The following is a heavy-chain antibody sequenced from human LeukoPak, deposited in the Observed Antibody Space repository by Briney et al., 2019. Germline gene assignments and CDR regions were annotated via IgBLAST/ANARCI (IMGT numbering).Heavy chain of an antibody. V-gene: IGHV3-66*01. Sequence: GGSLRLSCEASGFTFRDYWMTWVRQAPGKGLEWVSVIYSGGSTYYADSVKGRFTISRDNSKNTLYFQMNSLRAEDTAVYYCARAGILTGYYLDYWGQGTLVTVSS. CDR2: IYSGGST. CDR3: ARAGILTGYYLDY. J-gene: IGHJ4*02. CDR1: GFTFRDYW. D-gene: IGHD3-9*01.